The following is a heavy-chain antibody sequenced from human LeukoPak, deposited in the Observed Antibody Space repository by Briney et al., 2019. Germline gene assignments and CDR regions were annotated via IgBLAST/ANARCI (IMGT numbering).Heavy chain of an antibody. CDR3: ARDGSGSYGVPYVFDY. CDR1: GFTFSSYS. Sequence: GGSLRLSCAASGFTFSSYSMNWVRHAPGKGLEWVSYISSSSSTIFYADSVQGRFTISRDNAKNSLYLQMNSLRDEDTAVYYCARDGSGSYGVPYVFDYWGQGTLVTVSS. CDR2: ISSSSSTI. V-gene: IGHV3-48*02. D-gene: IGHD3-10*01. J-gene: IGHJ4*02.